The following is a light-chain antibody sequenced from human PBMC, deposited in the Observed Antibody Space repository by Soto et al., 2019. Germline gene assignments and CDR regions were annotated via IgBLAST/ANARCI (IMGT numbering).Light chain of an antibody. CDR2: EVS. CDR1: SNDVGGYNY. Sequence: QPASVSGSPGQSITISCTGTSNDVGGYNYVSWYQQHPGKAPKLVIYEVSHRPSGISDRFSGSKSGNTASLTISGLQVEDEADYYCSSYATSSPYVFGPGTKVTVL. V-gene: IGLV2-14*01. J-gene: IGLJ1*01. CDR3: SSYATSSPYV.